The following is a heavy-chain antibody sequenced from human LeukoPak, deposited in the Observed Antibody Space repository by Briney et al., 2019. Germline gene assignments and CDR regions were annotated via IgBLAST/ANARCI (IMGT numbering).Heavy chain of an antibody. J-gene: IGHJ4*02. CDR1: GFTFSSYE. D-gene: IGHD3-22*01. CDR2: ISSSGSTI. CDR3: AREESDYSYDSSGYFDY. V-gene: IGHV3-48*03. Sequence: GGSPRHSCAASGFTFSSYEMYWVREAPGKGLEWVSYISSSGSTIYYADSVKGRFTTSRDNAKNSLYLQMNSLRAENTAVYYCAREESDYSYDSSGYFDYWGQGTLVTVSS.